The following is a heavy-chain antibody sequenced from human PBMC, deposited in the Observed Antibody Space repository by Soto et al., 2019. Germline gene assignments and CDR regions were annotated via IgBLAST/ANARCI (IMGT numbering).Heavy chain of an antibody. V-gene: IGHV3-15*01. Sequence: GGSLRLSCANSGFTFSNAWMSWVRQAPGKGLEWVGRIKSKTDGGTTDYAAPVKGRFTISRDDSKNTLYLQMNSLKTEDTAVYYCSTGSILRFLEWIKYYYYYMDVWGKGTTVAVSS. CDR1: GFTFSNAW. J-gene: IGHJ6*03. D-gene: IGHD3-3*01. CDR2: IKSKTDGGTT. CDR3: STGSILRFLEWIKYYYYYMDV.